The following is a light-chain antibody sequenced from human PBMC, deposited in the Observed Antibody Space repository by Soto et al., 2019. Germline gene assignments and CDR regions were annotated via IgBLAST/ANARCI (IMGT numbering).Light chain of an antibody. V-gene: IGKV1-5*01. CDR2: DAS. CDR1: QSFNTW. J-gene: IGKJ2*01. CDR3: QQYNTFPYT. Sequence: DIQMTQSPSTLPASVGDRVTITCRASQSFNTWLAWYQQKPGKAPKLLIYDASTLEPGVPSRFSGSGSGAEFSLAINGLQPDDFATYFCQQYNTFPYTFGQGTKL.